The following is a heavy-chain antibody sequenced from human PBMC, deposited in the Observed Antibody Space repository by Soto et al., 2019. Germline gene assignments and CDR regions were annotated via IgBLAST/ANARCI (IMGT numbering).Heavy chain of an antibody. V-gene: IGHV4-39*01. CDR2: IYFGGST. Sequence: QLQLQESGPGLLKPSETLSLSCTVSGGSISSRTSYWGWIRQPPGKGLEWIGSIYFGGSTYHNPSLKRPSTMSVDSSKNPFSLRVISVTAADTAVYYCAKHSGYNYFYSSDYWGQGTLLSVSS. CDR3: AKHSGYNYFYSSDY. CDR1: GGSISSRTSY. D-gene: IGHD5-18*01. J-gene: IGHJ4*02.